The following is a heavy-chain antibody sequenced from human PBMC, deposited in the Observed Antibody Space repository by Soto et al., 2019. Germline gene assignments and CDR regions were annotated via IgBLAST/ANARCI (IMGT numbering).Heavy chain of an antibody. CDR2: INSDGSST. CDR3: SRGAPVRSGWDFDY. D-gene: IGHD6-19*01. V-gene: IGHV3-74*01. CDR1: GFTFSSYW. Sequence: EVQLVESGGGLVQPGGSLRLSCAASGFTFSSYWMHWVRQAPGKGLVWVSRINSDGSSTSYADSVKGRFTISRDNAKNTLYLQMNSLRAEDTAVYYCSRGAPVRSGWDFDYWGQGTLVTVSS. J-gene: IGHJ4*02.